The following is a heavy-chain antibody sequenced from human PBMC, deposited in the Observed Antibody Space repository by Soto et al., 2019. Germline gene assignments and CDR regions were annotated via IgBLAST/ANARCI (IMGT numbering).Heavy chain of an antibody. J-gene: IGHJ4*02. V-gene: IGHV1-18*04. CDR2: MNAYNGNS. CDR1: GYIFTNYG. D-gene: IGHD4-4*01. Sequence: QVQLVQSGAEVKKPGASVKVSCKASGYIFTNYGISWVRQAPGQGREWMGWMNAYNGNSNYAQKVQGRVTMTTDKSTNTAYMELRSLRSDDTAVYFWARAQTPTESDYWGQGTLVTVSS. CDR3: ARAQTPTESDY.